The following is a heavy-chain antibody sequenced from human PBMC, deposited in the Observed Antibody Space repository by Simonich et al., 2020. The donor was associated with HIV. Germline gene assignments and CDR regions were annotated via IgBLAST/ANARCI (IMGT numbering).Heavy chain of an antibody. V-gene: IGHV3-74*01. D-gene: IGHD6-13*01. CDR1: GFTFSGYW. CDR3: ARGETSSSWSTFDY. Sequence: EYGGGLVQPGGSLTLSCAASGFTFSGYWMHWLRQAPGKGLVWVSRVHSDGITTTYADSVKGRFTISRDNAKNTLYLQMNSLRAEDTAVYFCARGETSSSWSTFDYWGQGTLVTVSS. J-gene: IGHJ4*02. CDR2: VHSDGITT.